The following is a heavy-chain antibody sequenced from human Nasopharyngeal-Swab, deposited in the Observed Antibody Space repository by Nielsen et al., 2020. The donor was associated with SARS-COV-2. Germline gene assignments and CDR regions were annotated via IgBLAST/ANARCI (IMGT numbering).Heavy chain of an antibody. D-gene: IGHD1-1*01. CDR1: GYTFISYG. V-gene: IGHV1-18*04. CDR3: ARGNWNQALEY. J-gene: IGHJ4*02. Sequence: ASVKISCRASGYTFISYGNSWLLRAPGHGLEWMGWISAYNGNTNYAQKLQGRVTMTTDTSTSTAYMELRSLRSDDTAVYYGARGNWNQALEYWGQGTLFTVSS. CDR2: ISAYNGNT.